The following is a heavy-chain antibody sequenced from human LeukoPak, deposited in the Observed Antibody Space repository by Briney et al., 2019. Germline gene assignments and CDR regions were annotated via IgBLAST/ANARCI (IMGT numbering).Heavy chain of an antibody. CDR2: IYHSGST. V-gene: IGHV4-38-2*02. D-gene: IGHD3-22*01. CDR1: GYSISSGYY. Sequence: SETLSPTCTVSGYSISSGYYWGWIRQPPGKGLEWIGEIYHSGSTNYNPSLKSRVTISVDKSKNQFSLKLSSVTAADTAVYYCATDDSSGFLAFDIWGQGTMVTVSS. J-gene: IGHJ3*02. CDR3: ATDDSSGFLAFDI.